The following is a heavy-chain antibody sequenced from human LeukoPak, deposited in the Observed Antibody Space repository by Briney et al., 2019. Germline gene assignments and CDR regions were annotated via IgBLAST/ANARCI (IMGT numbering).Heavy chain of an antibody. CDR1: GYNFAHN. Sequence: ASVKVSCKASGYNFAHNIHWVRQAPGQGHEFMGWINPKNGGTKYAQNFQGRVTMTRDTSISTVYMELSSLGSDDTAVYYCVVSIQAAAIPAFDSWGQGTLVTVSS. CDR2: INPKNGGT. V-gene: IGHV1-2*02. J-gene: IGHJ4*02. D-gene: IGHD6-25*01. CDR3: VVSIQAAAIPAFDS.